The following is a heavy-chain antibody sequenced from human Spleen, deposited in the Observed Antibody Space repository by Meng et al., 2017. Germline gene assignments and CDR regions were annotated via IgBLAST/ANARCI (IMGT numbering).Heavy chain of an antibody. V-gene: IGHV3-21*01. CDR2: ISSRSSYI. J-gene: IGHJ4*02. D-gene: IGHD1-1*01. CDR3: ARDLNDDFDY. CDR1: GFTFSNYA. Sequence: EVQLVESGGGWVQPGGSLRLSCAASGFTFSNYAMIWVRQAPGKGLEWVSSISSRSSYIYYADSVKGRFTISRDNAKNSLYLQMNRLRAEDTAVYYCARDLNDDFDYWGQGTLVTVSS.